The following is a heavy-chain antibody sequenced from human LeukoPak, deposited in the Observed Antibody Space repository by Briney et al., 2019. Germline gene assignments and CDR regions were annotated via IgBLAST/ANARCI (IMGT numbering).Heavy chain of an antibody. CDR3: ARVWGRDVDY. J-gene: IGHJ4*02. D-gene: IGHD3-16*01. V-gene: IGHV4-34*01. CDR2: INHSGST. CDR1: GGSFSGYY. Sequence: SETLSLTCAVCGGSFSGYYWSWIRQPPGKGLEWIGEINHSGSTNYNPSLKSRVTISVDTSKNQFSLKLSSVTAADTAVYYCARVWGRDVDYWGQGTLVTVSS.